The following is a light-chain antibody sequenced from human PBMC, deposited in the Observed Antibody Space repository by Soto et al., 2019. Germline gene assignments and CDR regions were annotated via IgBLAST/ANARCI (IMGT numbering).Light chain of an antibody. CDR3: QQYGSSPTWT. Sequence: EIVLTQSPGTLSLSPGERATLSCRASQSVSSSYLAWYQQKPGQAPRLLIYGASTRATGIPDRLSGSGSGTDFTLTISRLEPEDSAVYYCQQYGSSPTWTFGQGTKVDIK. J-gene: IGKJ1*01. CDR2: GAS. V-gene: IGKV3-20*01. CDR1: QSVSSSY.